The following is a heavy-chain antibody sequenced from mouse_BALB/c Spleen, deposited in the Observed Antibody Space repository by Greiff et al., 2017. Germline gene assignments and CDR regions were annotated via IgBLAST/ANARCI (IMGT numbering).Heavy chain of an antibody. CDR3: ARSYGNYYAMDY. J-gene: IGHJ4*01. D-gene: IGHD1-1*01. Sequence: EVNVVESGGGLVQPGGSRKLSCAASGFTFSSFGMHWVRQAPEKGLEWVAYISSGSSTIYYADTVKGRFTISRDNPKNNLFLQMTSLRSDDTAMYYCARSYGNYYAMDYWGQGTSVTVSS. CDR1: GFTFSSFG. V-gene: IGHV5-17*02. CDR2: ISSGSSTI.